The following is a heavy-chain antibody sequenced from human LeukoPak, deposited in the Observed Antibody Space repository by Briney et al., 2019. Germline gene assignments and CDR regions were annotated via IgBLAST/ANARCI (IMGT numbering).Heavy chain of an antibody. CDR3: ARIRLRSVTTVFDY. J-gene: IGHJ4*02. CDR2: INPNSGGT. D-gene: IGHD4-17*01. Sequence: ASVKVSCKASGYTFTGYYMHWVRRAPGQGLEWMGRINPNSGGTNYAQKFQGRVTMTRDTSISTAYMELSRLRSDDTAVYYCARIRLRSVTTVFDYWGQGTLVTVSS. CDR1: GYTFTGYY. V-gene: IGHV1-2*06.